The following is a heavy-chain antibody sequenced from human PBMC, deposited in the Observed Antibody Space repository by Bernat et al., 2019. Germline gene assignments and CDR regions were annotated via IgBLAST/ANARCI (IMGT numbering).Heavy chain of an antibody. CDR2: IWYDGSNK. CDR1: GFTFSSYG. D-gene: IGHD6-13*01. CDR3: ARLGSSWSFDY. Sequence: QVQLVESGGGVVQPGRSLRLSCAASGFTFSSYGMDWVRQAPGKGLAWVAVIWYDGSNKYYADSVEGRFTISRDNSKNTVYLQMDSLRAEDTAVYYGARLGSSWSFDYWGQGSLVTVSS. J-gene: IGHJ4*02. V-gene: IGHV3-33*01.